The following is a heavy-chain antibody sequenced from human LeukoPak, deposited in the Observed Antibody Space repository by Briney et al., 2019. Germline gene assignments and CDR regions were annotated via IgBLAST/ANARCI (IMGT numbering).Heavy chain of an antibody. CDR3: ARGPYSTTGSYSHYPFDY. J-gene: IGHJ4*02. CDR1: GGTFTNNA. CDR2: IIPILGTP. Sequence: ASVKVSCKASGGTFTNNAVSWVRQAPGQGLEWMGGIIPILGTPNYAQKFQGRLTITTDETTSTAYMGLSSLRSEDTAVYYCARGPYSTTGSYSHYPFDYWGQGTLVTVSS. D-gene: IGHD3-10*01. V-gene: IGHV1-69*05.